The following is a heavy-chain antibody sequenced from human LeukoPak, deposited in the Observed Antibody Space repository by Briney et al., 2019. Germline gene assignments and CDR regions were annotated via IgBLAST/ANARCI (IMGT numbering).Heavy chain of an antibody. Sequence: GGSLRLSCAVSGLNFGDYEMNWVRQAPGKGLEWVSSISSSSSYIYYADSVKGRFTISRDNAKNSLYLQMNSLRAEDTAVYYCASNGGYGKMGDYWGQGTLVTVSS. CDR2: ISSSSSYI. D-gene: IGHD5-18*01. CDR1: GLNFGDYE. CDR3: ASNGGYGKMGDY. J-gene: IGHJ4*02. V-gene: IGHV3-21*01.